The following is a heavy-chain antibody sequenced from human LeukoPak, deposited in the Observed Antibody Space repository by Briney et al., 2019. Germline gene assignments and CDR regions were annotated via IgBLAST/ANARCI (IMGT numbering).Heavy chain of an antibody. CDR3: ARPYHYDSGSRGTAFDI. CDR2: IYDSRST. CDR1: GGSISSSSYY. V-gene: IGHV4-39*01. D-gene: IGHD3-10*01. J-gene: IGHJ3*02. Sequence: PSGTLSLTCTVSGGSISSSSYYWGWIRQPPGKGLEWIASIYDSRSTYYNPSLKSRLTISVDTSKNQFSLKLSSVTAADTATYYCARPYHYDSGSRGTAFDIWGQGTMVTVSS.